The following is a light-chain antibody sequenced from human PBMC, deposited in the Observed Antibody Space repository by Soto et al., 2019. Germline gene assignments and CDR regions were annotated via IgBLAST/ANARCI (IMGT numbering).Light chain of an antibody. J-gene: IGLJ1*01. Sequence: QSVLTQPASESGSPGQSITISCTGTSSVVGSYNLVSWYQQHPGKAPKLMIYEVSKWPSGVSNRFSGSKSGNTASLTISGLQAEDEAEYYCCSYAGSSTVVFGTGTKVTVL. CDR3: CSYAGSSTVV. CDR2: EVS. V-gene: IGLV2-23*02. CDR1: SSVVGSYNL.